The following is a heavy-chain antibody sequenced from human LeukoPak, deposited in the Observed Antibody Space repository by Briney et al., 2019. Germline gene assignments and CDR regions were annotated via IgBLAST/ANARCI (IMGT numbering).Heavy chain of an antibody. V-gene: IGHV6-1*01. CDR2: TYYRSKWYN. Sequence: SQTLSLTCDISGDSVTSNSAAWTWIRQSPSRGLEWLGRTYYRSKWYNEYAVSLKSPITINPDTSKNQFSLQLNSVTPEDTAVYYCARSVGSPTSGFDYWGQGTLVTVSS. CDR1: GDSVTSNSAA. J-gene: IGHJ4*02. CDR3: ARSVGSPTSGFDY. D-gene: IGHD1-26*01.